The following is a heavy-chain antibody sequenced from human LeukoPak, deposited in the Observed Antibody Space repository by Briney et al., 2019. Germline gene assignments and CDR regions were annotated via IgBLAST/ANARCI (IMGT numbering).Heavy chain of an antibody. V-gene: IGHV1-18*01. J-gene: IGHJ4*02. CDR1: GYTFTSYG. CDR2: ISAYNGNT. Sequence: ASVKVSCKASGYTFTSYGISWVRQAPGQGLEWMGWISAYNGNTNYAQKLQGRVTMTTDTSTSTAYMELRSLRSDDTAVYYCARGARGYYDSSGYGQFDYWGQGTLVTVSS. CDR3: ARGARGYYDSSGYGQFDY. D-gene: IGHD3-22*01.